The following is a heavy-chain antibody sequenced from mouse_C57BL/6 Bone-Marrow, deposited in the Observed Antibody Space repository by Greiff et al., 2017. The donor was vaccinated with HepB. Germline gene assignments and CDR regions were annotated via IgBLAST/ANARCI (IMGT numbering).Heavy chain of an antibody. CDR1: GYTFTDYY. J-gene: IGHJ2*01. CDR3: ARHGSSGYLYFDY. D-gene: IGHD3-2*02. V-gene: IGHV1-26*01. CDR2: INPNNGGT. Sequence: EVQLQQSGPELVKPGASVKISCKASGYTFTDYYMNWVKQSHGKSLEWIGDINPNNGGTSYNQKFKGKATLTVDKSSSTAYMELRSLTSEDSAVYYCARHGSSGYLYFDYWGQGTTLTVSS.